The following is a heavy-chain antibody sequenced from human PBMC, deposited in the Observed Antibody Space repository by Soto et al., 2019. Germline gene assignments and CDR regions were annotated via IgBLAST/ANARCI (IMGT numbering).Heavy chain of an antibody. CDR1: GGTFSSYA. D-gene: IGHD3-22*01. J-gene: IGHJ4*02. CDR3: ARVGNYYDSSGPYFDY. V-gene: IGHV1-69*13. Sequence: SVKVSCKASGGTFSSYAISWVRQAPGQGLEWMGGIIPIFGTANYAQKFQGRVTITADESTSTAYMELSSLRSEDTAVYYCARVGNYYDSSGPYFDYWGQGTLVTVSS. CDR2: IIPIFGTA.